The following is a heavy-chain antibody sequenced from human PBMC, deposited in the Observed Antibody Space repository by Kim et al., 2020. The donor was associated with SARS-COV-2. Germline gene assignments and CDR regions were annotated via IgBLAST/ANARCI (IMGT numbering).Heavy chain of an antibody. Sequence: RVTISVDTSKNQFSLKLSSVTAADTAVYYCARAPLKLITMIVVVPGAFDIWGQGTMVTVSS. D-gene: IGHD3-22*01. J-gene: IGHJ3*02. V-gene: IGHV4-59*01. CDR3: ARAPLKLITMIVVVPGAFDI.